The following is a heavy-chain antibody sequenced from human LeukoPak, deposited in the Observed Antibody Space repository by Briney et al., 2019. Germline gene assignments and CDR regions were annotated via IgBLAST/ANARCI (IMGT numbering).Heavy chain of an antibody. CDR2: ITSSRSYI. CDR1: GFTFSSYN. D-gene: IGHD1-26*01. Sequence: GGSLRLSCAASGFTFSSYNMNWVREAPGKGREWVSSITSSRSYIYYADSVKGRCTTSRDNAKNSLYLPMDSLSVEDTAESYSARDPYSGNYGAYYYYYMDVWGKGTTVTVSS. J-gene: IGHJ6*03. CDR3: ARDPYSGNYGAYYYYYMDV. V-gene: IGHV3-21*06.